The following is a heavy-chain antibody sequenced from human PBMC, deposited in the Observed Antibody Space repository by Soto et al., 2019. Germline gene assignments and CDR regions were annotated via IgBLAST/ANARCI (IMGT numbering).Heavy chain of an antibody. V-gene: IGHV3-33*06. CDR2: IWYDGSNK. CDR3: AKDLGLWFGETYYDYNGMDV. D-gene: IGHD3-10*01. Sequence: SLRLSCAASGFTFSSYGMHWVRQAPGKGLEWVAVIWYDGSNKYYADSVKGRFTISRDNSKNTLYLQMNSLRAEDTAVYYCAKDLGLWFGETYYDYNGMDVWGQGTTVTVS. CDR1: GFTFSSYG. J-gene: IGHJ6*02.